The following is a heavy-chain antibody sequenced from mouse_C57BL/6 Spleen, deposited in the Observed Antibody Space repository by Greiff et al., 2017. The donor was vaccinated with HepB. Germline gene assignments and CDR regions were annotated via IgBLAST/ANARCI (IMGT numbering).Heavy chain of an antibody. CDR1: GFTFSSYA. V-gene: IGHV5-9-1*02. D-gene: IGHD1-1*01. CDR3: TRITTGVARAMDY. CDR2: ISSGGDYI. Sequence: EVQGVESGEGLVKPGGSLKLSCAASGFTFSSYAMSWVRQTPEKRLEWVAYISSGGDYIYYADTVKGRFTISRDNARNTLYLQMSSLKSEDTAMYYCTRITTGVARAMDYWGQGTSVTVSS. J-gene: IGHJ4*01.